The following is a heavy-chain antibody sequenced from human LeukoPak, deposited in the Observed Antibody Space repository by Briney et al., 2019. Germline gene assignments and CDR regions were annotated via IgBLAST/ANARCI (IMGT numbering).Heavy chain of an antibody. CDR1: GFTFSSYD. V-gene: IGHV3-13*01. J-gene: IGHJ3*02. CDR2: IGTAGDT. CDR3: ARAGRGYSSGGAFDI. D-gene: IGHD6-25*01. Sequence: GGSLRLSCAASGFTFSSYDMHWVRQATGKGLEWASAIGTAGDTYYPGSVKGRFTISRENAKNSLYLQMNSLRAGDTAVYYCARAGRGYSSGGAFDIWGQGTMVTVSS.